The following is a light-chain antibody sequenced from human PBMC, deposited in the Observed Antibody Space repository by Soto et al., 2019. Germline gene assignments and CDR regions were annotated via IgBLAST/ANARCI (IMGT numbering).Light chain of an antibody. Sequence: EIVLRQSPATLSLSRGERASLSCRASQNVANYLDWYQQKPGQAPRLLIYESSNRATGIAARFSGSGSGTEFTLTISRLEPEDFAVYYCQQCGSSSTLGQGTRLEIK. CDR3: QQCGSSST. CDR1: QNVANY. CDR2: ESS. V-gene: IGKV3-11*01. J-gene: IGKJ5*01.